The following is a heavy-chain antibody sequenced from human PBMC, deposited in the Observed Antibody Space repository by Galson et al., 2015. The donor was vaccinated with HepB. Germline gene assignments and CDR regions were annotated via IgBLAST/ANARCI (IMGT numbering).Heavy chain of an antibody. V-gene: IGHV3-23*01. CDR1: GFTFSSYA. D-gene: IGHD6-6*01. Sequence: SLRLSCAASGFTFSSYAMSWVRQAPGKGLEWVSAISSVGGGTYYADSVKGRFTISRDNSKNTLHLQVNSLRAEDTAVYYCARGGGSSSVDYWGQGTLVTVSS. CDR3: ARGGGSSSVDY. J-gene: IGHJ4*02. CDR2: ISSVGGGT.